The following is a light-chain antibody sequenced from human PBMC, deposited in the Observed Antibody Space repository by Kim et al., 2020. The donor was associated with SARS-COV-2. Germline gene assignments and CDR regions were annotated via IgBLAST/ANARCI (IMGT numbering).Light chain of an antibody. V-gene: IGLV3-19*01. CDR1: SLRSYY. CDR3: NSRDSNDNVV. Sequence: VALGQTVRITCQGDSLRSYYATWYRKKPGQAPIVVIYGKNNRPSGIPDRFSGSSSGNTASLTITGTQAGDEADYYCNSRDSNDNVVFGGGTKLTVL. J-gene: IGLJ2*01. CDR2: GKN.